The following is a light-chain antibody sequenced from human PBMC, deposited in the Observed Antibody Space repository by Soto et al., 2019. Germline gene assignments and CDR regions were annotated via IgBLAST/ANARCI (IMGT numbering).Light chain of an antibody. CDR3: QQYGTSPLT. CDR1: QTIRGDF. J-gene: IGKJ4*01. V-gene: IGKV3-20*01. CDR2: AAS. Sequence: EIVLTQSPGTLSLSPGERATLSCRASQTIRGDFLAWYQQRPGQSPRLLISAASNRATGIPDRFSASGSGTDFTLTIRRLETEDFAVYYCQQYGTSPLTFGGGNKVDIK.